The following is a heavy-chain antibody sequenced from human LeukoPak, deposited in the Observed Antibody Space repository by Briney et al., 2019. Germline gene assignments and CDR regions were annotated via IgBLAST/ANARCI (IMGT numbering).Heavy chain of an antibody. CDR2: IRSKAYGGTT. CDR3: TRGEYSSSWYYYYYYYYMDV. CDR1: GFTFGDYA. V-gene: IGHV3-49*04. D-gene: IGHD6-13*01. Sequence: GGSLRLSCTASGFTFGDYAMSWVHQAPGKGLEWVGFIRSKAYGGTTEYAASVKGRFTISRDDSKSIAYLQMNSLKTEDTAVYYCTRGEYSSSWYYYYYYYYMDVWGKGTTVTVSS. J-gene: IGHJ6*03.